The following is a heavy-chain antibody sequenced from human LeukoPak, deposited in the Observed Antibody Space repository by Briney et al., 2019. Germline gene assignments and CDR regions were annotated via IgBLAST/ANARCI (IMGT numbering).Heavy chain of an antibody. CDR3: ARQDYVTSYFDP. CDR1: RGSIISGSYY. D-gene: IGHD4-17*01. J-gene: IGHJ5*02. Sequence: SETLSVTCTVSRGSIISGSYYWGWIRRPPGKGLEWIGTIYYSGSTYYNPSLKSRVTISVDTSKNQFSLSLRSVTAADTALYFCARQDYVTSYFDPWGQGTLVSVSS. V-gene: IGHV4-39*01. CDR2: IYYSGST.